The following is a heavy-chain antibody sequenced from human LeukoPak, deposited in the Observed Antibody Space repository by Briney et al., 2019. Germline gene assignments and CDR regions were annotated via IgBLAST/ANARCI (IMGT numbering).Heavy chain of an antibody. Sequence: SETLSLTCTVSGGSISSYYWSWIWQHPGKGLEWIGYIYYSGSTNYNPSLKSRVTISVDTSKNQFSLKLSSVTAADTAVYYCATLGTAASFDHWGQGTLVTVSS. V-gene: IGHV4-59*01. CDR3: ATLGTAASFDH. CDR2: IYYSGST. CDR1: GGSISSYY. J-gene: IGHJ4*02. D-gene: IGHD6-13*01.